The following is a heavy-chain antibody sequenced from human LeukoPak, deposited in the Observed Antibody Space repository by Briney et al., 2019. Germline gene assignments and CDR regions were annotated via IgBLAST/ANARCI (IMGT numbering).Heavy chain of an antibody. D-gene: IGHD4-11*01. Sequence: ASVKVSCKVSRYTLTELSMHWVRQAPGKGLEWMGGFDPEDGETIYAQKFQGRVTMTEDTSTDTAYMELSSLRSEDTAVYYCATITVTRNYYYMDVWGKGTTVTVSS. CDR2: FDPEDGET. J-gene: IGHJ6*03. V-gene: IGHV1-24*01. CDR3: ATITVTRNYYYMDV. CDR1: RYTLTELS.